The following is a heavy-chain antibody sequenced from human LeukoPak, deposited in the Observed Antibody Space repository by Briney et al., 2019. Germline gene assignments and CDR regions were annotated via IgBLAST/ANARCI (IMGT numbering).Heavy chain of an antibody. Sequence: GASVKVSCKASGGSFNNYAISWVRQAPGQGLEWMGRIIPIFGIANSAQKFQGRVTITADKSTNTAYMELSSLRSDDTAVYYCARDVYDYGDYDQADYWGQGTLVTVSS. CDR1: GGSFNNYA. CDR2: IIPIFGIA. V-gene: IGHV1-69*04. J-gene: IGHJ4*02. D-gene: IGHD4-17*01. CDR3: ARDVYDYGDYDQADY.